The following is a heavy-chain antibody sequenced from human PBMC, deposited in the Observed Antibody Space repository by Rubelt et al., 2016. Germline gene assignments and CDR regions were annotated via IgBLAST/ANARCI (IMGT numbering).Heavy chain of an antibody. CDR2: IRGSGGST. D-gene: IGHD2-2*01. V-gene: IGHV3-23*01. J-gene: IGHJ4*02. CDR3: AKDLLFSTDY. CDR1: AFTFSSYA. Sequence: EVQLLESGGGLVQSGGSLRLSCAASAFTFSSYAMSWVRQAPGKGLEWVSIIRGSGGSTYYADSVKGRFTISRDNSKNTLFLQMNSLRAEDTAVYYCAKDLLFSTDYWGQGTLVTVSS.